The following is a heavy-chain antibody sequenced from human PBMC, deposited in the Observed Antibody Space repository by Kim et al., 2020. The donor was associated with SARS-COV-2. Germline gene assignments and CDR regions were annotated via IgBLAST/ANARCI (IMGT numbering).Heavy chain of an antibody. V-gene: IGHV4-34*01. CDR2: INHSGST. Sequence: SETLSLTCAVYGGSFSGYYWSWIRQPPGKGLEWIGEINHSGSTNYNPSLKSRVTISVDTSKNQFSLKLSSVTAADTAVYYCARERITMVRGVQARFDYWG. D-gene: IGHD3-10*01. CDR3: ARERITMVRGVQARFDY. CDR1: GGSFSGYY. J-gene: IGHJ4*01.